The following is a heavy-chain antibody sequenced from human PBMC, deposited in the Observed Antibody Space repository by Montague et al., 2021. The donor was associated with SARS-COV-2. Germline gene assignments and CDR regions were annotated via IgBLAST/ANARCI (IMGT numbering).Heavy chain of an antibody. Sequence: SETLSLTCTVSGGSINTYYWSWIRQPPRKGLEWIGYIYYSGSTNYNPSLKSRVTISVDTSKNQFSLKLSSVTAADTAVYYCARVTTKRTRYGSGSYRGFDAFDIWGQGTMVTVSS. CDR3: ARVTTKRTRYGSGSYRGFDAFDI. J-gene: IGHJ3*02. D-gene: IGHD3-10*01. CDR2: IYYSGST. CDR1: GGSINTYY. V-gene: IGHV4-59*08.